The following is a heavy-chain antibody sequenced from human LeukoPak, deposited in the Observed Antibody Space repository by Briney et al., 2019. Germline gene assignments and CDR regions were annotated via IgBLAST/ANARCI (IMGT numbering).Heavy chain of an antibody. J-gene: IGHJ3*02. Sequence: GTSVKVSCKASGFTFTSSAMQWVRQAPGKGLEWMGGFDPEGGEAIYAQNFQGGVTMTEDTSTDTAYMELSSLRSEDTAVYYCATDSSDSNDGFDIWGQGTMVTVSS. D-gene: IGHD6-13*01. CDR3: ATDSSDSNDGFDI. V-gene: IGHV1-24*01. CDR2: FDPEGGEA. CDR1: GFTFTSSA.